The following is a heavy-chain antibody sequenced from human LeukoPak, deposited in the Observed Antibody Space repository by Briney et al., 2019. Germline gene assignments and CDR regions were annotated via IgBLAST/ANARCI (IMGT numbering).Heavy chain of an antibody. V-gene: IGHV1-2*02. J-gene: IGHJ3*01. CDR2: INLNSGDT. CDR3: ARDSIEAPGLVFDF. D-gene: IGHD6-13*01. Sequence: ASVTVSCKASGYTFTDYYVHWMRQAPGQGLEWMGWINLNSGDTRYAQRFQGRLTVTRDTSISTAYMDLNGLRSDDTAVYYCARDSIEAPGLVFDFWGQGTMVTISS. CDR1: GYTFTDYY.